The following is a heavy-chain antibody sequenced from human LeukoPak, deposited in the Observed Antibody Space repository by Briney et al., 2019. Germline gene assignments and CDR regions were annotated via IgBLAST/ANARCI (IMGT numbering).Heavy chain of an antibody. CDR2: ISYDGRHK. J-gene: IGHJ4*02. D-gene: IGHD4-11*01. CDR3: AKLRLGGY. Sequence: GGSLRLSCAASGFPFSSSSIHWVRQAPGKGLEWVTLISYDGRHKYYADSVKGRFTISRDISRNTVSVQMNSLRVEDTAVYYCAKLRLGGYWGQGTLVTVTS. V-gene: IGHV3-30*11. CDR1: GFPFSSSS.